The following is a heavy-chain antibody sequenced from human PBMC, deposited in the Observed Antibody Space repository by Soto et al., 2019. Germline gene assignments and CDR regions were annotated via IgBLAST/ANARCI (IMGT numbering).Heavy chain of an antibody. CDR1: GGSFSGYY. CDR3: ATRSQNY. Sequence: QVQLQQWGAGLLKPSETLSLTCAVYGGSFSGYYWSWIRQPPGKGLEWIGEINHSGSTNYNPSLTXRXNISVDTSKNQFSLKLSSVTAADTAVYYCATRSQNYWGQGTLVTVSS. V-gene: IGHV4-34*01. CDR2: INHSGST. J-gene: IGHJ4*02.